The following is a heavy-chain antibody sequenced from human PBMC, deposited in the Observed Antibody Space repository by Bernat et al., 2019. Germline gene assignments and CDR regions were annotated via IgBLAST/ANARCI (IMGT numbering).Heavy chain of an antibody. CDR3: ARGSAAMVTYYYYYYMDV. J-gene: IGHJ6*03. CDR2: IWYDGSNK. CDR1: GFTFSSYG. V-gene: IGHV3-33*01. Sequence: QVQLVESGGGVVQPGRSLRLSCAASGFTFSSYGMHWVRQAPGKGLEWVAVIWYDGSNKYYADSVKVRFTISRDNSKNTLYLQMNSLRAEDTAVYYCARGSAAMVTYYYYYYMDVWGKGTTVTVSS. D-gene: IGHD5-18*01.